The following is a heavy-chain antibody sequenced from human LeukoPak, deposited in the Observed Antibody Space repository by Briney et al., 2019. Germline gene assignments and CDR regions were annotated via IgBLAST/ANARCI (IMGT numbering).Heavy chain of an antibody. CDR1: GFTFSSYA. CDR2: ISGSGGST. V-gene: IGHV3-23*01. Sequence: GGSLRLSCAASGFTFSSYAMSWVRQAPGKGLEWVSAISGSGGSTYYADSVKGRFTISRDNAKKSLYLQMNSLRAEDTALYYCAKEGPGNSGYDLYYFDYWGQGTLVTVSS. CDR3: AKEGPGNSGYDLYYFDY. D-gene: IGHD5-12*01. J-gene: IGHJ4*02.